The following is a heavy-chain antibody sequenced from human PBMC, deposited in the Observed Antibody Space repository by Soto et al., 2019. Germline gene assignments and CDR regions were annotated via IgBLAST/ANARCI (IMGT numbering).Heavy chain of an antibody. V-gene: IGHV1-3*01. CDR3: VRRHVSATGIDWFDP. D-gene: IGHD6-13*01. Sequence: ASVKVSCRASGYTFTSYGIHWVRQAPGQRLEWMGWINATNGDTKYSPKFQGRVTITRDTSASTAYMELSSLRSEDTAVYYCVRRHVSATGIDWFDPWGQGTLVTVSS. J-gene: IGHJ5*02. CDR1: GYTFTSYG. CDR2: INATNGDT.